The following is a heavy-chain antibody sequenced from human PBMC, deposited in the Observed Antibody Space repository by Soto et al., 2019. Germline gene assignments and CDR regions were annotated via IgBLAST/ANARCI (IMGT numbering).Heavy chain of an antibody. J-gene: IGHJ6*02. CDR1: GFTVSSNY. V-gene: IGHV3-53*01. CDR2: IYSGGST. CDR3: ARDRFELIAARIWHYGMDV. D-gene: IGHD6-6*01. Sequence: GGSLRLSCAASGFTVSSNYMSWVRQAPGKGLEWVSVIYSGGSTYYADSVKGRFTISRDNSKNTLYLQMNSLRAEDTAVYYCARDRFELIAARIWHYGMDVWGQGTTVTVSS.